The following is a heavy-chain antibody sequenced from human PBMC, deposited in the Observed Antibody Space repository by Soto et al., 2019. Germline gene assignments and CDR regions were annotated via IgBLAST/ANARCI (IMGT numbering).Heavy chain of an antibody. J-gene: IGHJ6*02. V-gene: IGHV1-69*13. CDR2: IFPIFCTA. Sequence: SVKVSCKASGGTFSSYAISWVRQAPGQGLEWKGRIFPIFCTANYVQKFQGRVTFTADDSTSTAYMELSSLRSEDTAVYYCARGRFYDILTGYYTQNYYYYGMDVWGQGTTVTVSS. CDR3: ARGRFYDILTGYYTQNYYYYGMDV. CDR1: GGTFSSYA. D-gene: IGHD3-9*01.